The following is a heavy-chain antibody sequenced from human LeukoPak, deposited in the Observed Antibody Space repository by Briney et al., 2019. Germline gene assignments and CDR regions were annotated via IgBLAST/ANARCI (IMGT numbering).Heavy chain of an antibody. V-gene: IGHV4-30-4*07. CDR3: ARDTYYYDSSGYYYHDWFDP. CDR1: GGSISSGGYS. J-gene: IGHJ5*02. D-gene: IGHD3-22*01. CDR2: IYYSGST. Sequence: PSETLSLTCAVSGGSISSGGYSWSWIRQPPGKGLEWIGYIYYSGSTYYNPSLKSRVTISVDTSKNQFSLKLSSVTAADTAVYYCARDTYYYDSSGYYYHDWFDPWGQGTLVTVSS.